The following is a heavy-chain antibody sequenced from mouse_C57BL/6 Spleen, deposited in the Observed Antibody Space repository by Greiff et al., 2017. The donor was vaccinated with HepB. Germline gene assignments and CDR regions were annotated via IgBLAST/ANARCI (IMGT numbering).Heavy chain of an antibody. V-gene: IGHV1-4*01. CDR1: GYTFTSYT. CDR3: ARILRRGDYYAMDY. CDR2: INPSSGYT. Sequence: VQLQQSGAELARPGASVKMSCKASGYTFTSYTMHWVKQRPGQGLEWIGYINPSSGYTKYNQKFKDKATLTADKSSSTAYMQLSSLTSEDSAVYYCARILRRGDYYAMDYWGQGTSVTVSS. J-gene: IGHJ4*01. D-gene: IGHD2-12*01.